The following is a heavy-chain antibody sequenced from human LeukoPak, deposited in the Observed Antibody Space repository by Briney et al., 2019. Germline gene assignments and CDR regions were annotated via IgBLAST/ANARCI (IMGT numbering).Heavy chain of an antibody. Sequence: SETLSLTCAVSGYSISSGYDWGWIRQPPGKGLEWIGSIYHSGSTYYNPSLNSRGTLSVDTSKNQFSLKLSSVTAADTAVYYCARVGYCSSTSCPRGAVDYWGQGTLVTVSS. CDR2: IYHSGST. CDR3: ARVGYCSSTSCPRGAVDY. D-gene: IGHD2-2*01. J-gene: IGHJ4*02. CDR1: GYSISSGYD. V-gene: IGHV4-38-2*01.